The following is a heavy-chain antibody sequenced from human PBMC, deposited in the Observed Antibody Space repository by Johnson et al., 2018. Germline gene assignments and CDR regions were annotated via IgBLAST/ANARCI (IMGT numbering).Heavy chain of an antibody. V-gene: IGHV4-4*07. CDR1: GGSISSDY. CDR3: VRDGGLRHFVYGMDV. J-gene: IGHJ6*02. Sequence: QVQLQESGPGLVKPSETLSLTCTVSGGSISSDYWSWIRQPAGKGLAWIGRIYPSGSTNSNPSLKRRVTMSVDTSKNQFPLKLRSVTAADTAVYYCVRDGGLRHFVYGMDVWGQGTTVTVSS. D-gene: IGHD3-9*01. CDR2: IYPSGST.